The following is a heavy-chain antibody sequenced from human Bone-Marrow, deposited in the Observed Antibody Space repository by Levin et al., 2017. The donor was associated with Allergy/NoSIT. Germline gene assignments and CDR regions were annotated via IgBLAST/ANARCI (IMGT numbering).Heavy chain of an antibody. D-gene: IGHD5-12*01. V-gene: IGHV2-5*02. Sequence: SGPTLVKPTQTLTLTCTFSGFSLSTGGVTVGWIRQPPGKALEWLAHIYCDGDQRLSPLLRNRPTTTKATSKNQVVLAITNMHPIDTATYFCAYIRTVAYGGYSLLDFWGQGLLVTVSS. J-gene: IGHJ4*02. CDR3: AYIRTVAYGGYSLLDF. CDR2: IYCDGDQ. CDR1: GFSLSTGGVT.